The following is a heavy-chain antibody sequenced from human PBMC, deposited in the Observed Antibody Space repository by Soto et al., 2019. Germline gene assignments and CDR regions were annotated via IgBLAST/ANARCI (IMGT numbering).Heavy chain of an antibody. CDR2: IYSGGST. CDR1: GFTVSSNY. CDR3: AKEMTSLPDWFDP. J-gene: IGHJ5*02. Sequence: GGSLRLSCAASGFTVSSNYMSWVRQAPGKGLEWVSVIYSGGSTYYADSVKGRFTISRDNSKNTLYLQMNSLRAEDTAVYYCAKEMTSLPDWFDPWGQGTLVTVSS. V-gene: IGHV3-53*01.